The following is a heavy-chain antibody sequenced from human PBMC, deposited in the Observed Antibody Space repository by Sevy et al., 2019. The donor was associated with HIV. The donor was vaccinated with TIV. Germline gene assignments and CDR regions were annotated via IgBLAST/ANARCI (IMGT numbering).Heavy chain of an antibody. CDR3: ARGRVVAAVYYFDY. D-gene: IGHD2-15*01. V-gene: IGHV3-11*06. Sequence: GGSLRLSCAASGFTFSDYYMTWIRQAPGKGLEWISYISSRRSYTNYADSVKGRFTISRDNAKNSLYIKRSSMEAEDAAVYYCARGRVVAAVYYFDYWGRATLVTVSS. CDR1: GFTFSDYY. J-gene: IGHJ4*02. CDR2: ISSRRSYT.